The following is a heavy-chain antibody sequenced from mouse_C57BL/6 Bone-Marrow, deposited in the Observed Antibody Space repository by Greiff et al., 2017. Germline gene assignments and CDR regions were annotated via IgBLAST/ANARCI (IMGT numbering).Heavy chain of an antibody. D-gene: IGHD1-1*01. J-gene: IGHJ2*01. CDR3: TTDDGSSYEYYFDD. Sequence: VQLQQSGAELVRPGASVKLSCTASGFNIKDDYMHWVKQRPEQGLEWIGWIDPENGDTEYASKFQGKATITADTSSNTAYLQLSSLTSEDTAVYYCTTDDGSSYEYYFDDWGQGTTLTVSS. CDR1: GFNIKDDY. V-gene: IGHV14-4*01. CDR2: IDPENGDT.